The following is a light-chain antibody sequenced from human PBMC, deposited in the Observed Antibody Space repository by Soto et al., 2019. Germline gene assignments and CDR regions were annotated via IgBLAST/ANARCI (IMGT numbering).Light chain of an antibody. J-gene: IGKJ1*01. CDR3: QQYGSSRT. Sequence: EIVMTQSPATLSVSPGERATLSCRASQSVSRNYLAWYQQKSGQAPRLLIYAASNRATGIPDRFRGSGSGTDFSLTISRLEPEDFAVYYCQQYGSSRTFGQGTKVDIK. V-gene: IGKV3-20*01. CDR2: AAS. CDR1: QSVSRNY.